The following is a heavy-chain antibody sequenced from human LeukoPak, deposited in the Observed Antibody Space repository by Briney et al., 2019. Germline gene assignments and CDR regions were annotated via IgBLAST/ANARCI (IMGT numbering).Heavy chain of an antibody. D-gene: IGHD6-19*01. CDR2: ISGSGGST. Sequence: GGSLRLSCAASGCTFSSYAMSWVRQAPGKGLEWVSAISGSGGSTYYADSVKGRFTISRDNSKNTLYLQMNSLRAEDTAVYYCAKESYSSGWYAYFDYWGQGTLVTVSS. CDR3: AKESYSSGWYAYFDY. V-gene: IGHV3-23*01. J-gene: IGHJ4*02. CDR1: GCTFSSYA.